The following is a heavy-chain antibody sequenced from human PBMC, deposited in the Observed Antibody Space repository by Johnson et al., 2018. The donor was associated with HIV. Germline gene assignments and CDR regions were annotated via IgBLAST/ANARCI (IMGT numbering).Heavy chain of an antibody. V-gene: IGHV3-11*01. CDR1: GFTFSDYY. CDR2: ISSSGSTI. Sequence: QVQLVESGGGLVKPGGSLRLSCAASGFTFSDYYMSWIRQAPGKGLEWVSYISSSGSTIYYADSVKGRFTISRDNSKNTLYLQMNSLRAEDTAVYYCAKTSRGSSWFDAFDIWGQGTMVTVSS. D-gene: IGHD6-13*01. CDR3: AKTSRGSSWFDAFDI. J-gene: IGHJ3*02.